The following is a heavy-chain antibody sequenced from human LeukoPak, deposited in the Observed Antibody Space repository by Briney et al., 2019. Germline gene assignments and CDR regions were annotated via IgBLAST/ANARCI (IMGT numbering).Heavy chain of an antibody. CDR3: VKDLKRQQLNFGY. D-gene: IGHD6-13*01. Sequence: GGSLRLSCSASGFTFSSYAMHWVRQAPGKGLEYVSAISSNGGSTYYADSVKGRFTISRDNSKNTLYLQMSSLRVEDTAVYYCVKDLKRQQLNFGYWGQGTLVTVSS. J-gene: IGHJ4*02. CDR1: GFTFSSYA. CDR2: ISSNGGST. V-gene: IGHV3-64D*06.